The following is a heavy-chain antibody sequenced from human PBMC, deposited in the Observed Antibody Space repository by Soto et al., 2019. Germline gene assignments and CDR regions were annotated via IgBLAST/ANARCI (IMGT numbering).Heavy chain of an antibody. J-gene: IGHJ3*02. CDR3: TIGSWSGELFDI. CDR1: GGTFSTYS. CDR2: IIPILGIA. D-gene: IGHD1-7*01. V-gene: IGHV1-69*02. Sequence: QVQLVQSGAEVKKPGSSVKVSCKDSGGTFSTYSMFWVRQAPGQGLEWMGRIIPILGIANYAQKFQDRATITADKSTSTAYMELSTLRSEDTALYFGTIGSWSGELFDIGGQGTMVTVSS.